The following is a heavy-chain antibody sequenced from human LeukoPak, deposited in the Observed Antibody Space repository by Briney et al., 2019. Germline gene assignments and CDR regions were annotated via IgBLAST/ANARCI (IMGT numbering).Heavy chain of an antibody. CDR2: INHSGSA. J-gene: IGHJ5*02. D-gene: IGHD6-19*01. CDR3: ARSAGYSSA. CDR1: GGSFSGYY. V-gene: IGHV4-34*01. Sequence: SETLSLTCAVYGGSFSGYYWSWIRHPPGKGLEWVGEINHSGSANYNPSLKSRVTLSIDPSKNQFSLILSSVTAADTAVYYCARSAGYSSAWGQGTRVTVSS.